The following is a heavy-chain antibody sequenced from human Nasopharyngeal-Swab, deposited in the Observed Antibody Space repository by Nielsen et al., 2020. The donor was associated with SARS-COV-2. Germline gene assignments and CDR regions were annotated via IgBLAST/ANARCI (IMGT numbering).Heavy chain of an antibody. CDR3: ARRGNSYGGNWFDS. Sequence: SETLSLTCTVPGGSISGYYWSWIRQPPGKGLDWIGHIFYSGSTTNNPSLRSRVTISVDTYKNQFSLRLSSVTAADTAVYFCARRGNSYGGNWFDSWGLGSLVVVSS. J-gene: IGHJ5*01. D-gene: IGHD2/OR15-2a*01. V-gene: IGHV4-59*01. CDR1: GGSISGYY. CDR2: IFYSGST.